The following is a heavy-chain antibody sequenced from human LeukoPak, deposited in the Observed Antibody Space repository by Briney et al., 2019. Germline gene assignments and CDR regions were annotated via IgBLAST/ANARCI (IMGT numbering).Heavy chain of an antibody. CDR3: AKDHSQNFDY. J-gene: IGHJ4*02. CDR2: LRRDGSDK. V-gene: IGHV3-30*02. D-gene: IGHD5-18*01. Sequence: GGSLRLSCAASGFTFSNYGMHWVRQAPGKGLEWVAFLRRDGSDKYYADSVKGRFTISRDNSKNTVYLQMNSPRPEDTAVYYCAKDHSQNFDYWGQGTLVTVSS. CDR1: GFTFSNYG.